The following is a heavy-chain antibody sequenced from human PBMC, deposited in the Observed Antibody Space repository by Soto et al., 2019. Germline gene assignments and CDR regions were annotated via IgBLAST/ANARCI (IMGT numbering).Heavy chain of an antibody. CDR2: ISYDGSNK. Sequence: GGSLRLSCAASGFTFSSYGTHWVRQAPGKGLEWVAVISYDGSNKYYADSVKGRFTISRDNSKNTLYLQMNSLRAEDTAVYYCAKEVGWFGEQDYYYYGMDVWGQGTTVTVSS. D-gene: IGHD3-10*01. V-gene: IGHV3-30*18. CDR1: GFTFSSYG. J-gene: IGHJ6*02. CDR3: AKEVGWFGEQDYYYYGMDV.